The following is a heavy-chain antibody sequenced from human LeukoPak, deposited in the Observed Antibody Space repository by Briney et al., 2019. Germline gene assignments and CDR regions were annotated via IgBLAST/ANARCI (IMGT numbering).Heavy chain of an antibody. V-gene: IGHV3-23*01. CDR3: AKDGVKIDAFDI. CDR2: ISGSGGST. CDR1: GFTFSSYG. J-gene: IGHJ3*02. Sequence: PGGSLRLSCAASGFTFSSYGMSWVRQAPGKGLEWVSAISGSGGSTYYADSVKGRFTISRDNSKNTLYLQMNSLRAEDTAVYYCAKDGVKIDAFDIWGQGTMVTVSS. D-gene: IGHD3-3*01.